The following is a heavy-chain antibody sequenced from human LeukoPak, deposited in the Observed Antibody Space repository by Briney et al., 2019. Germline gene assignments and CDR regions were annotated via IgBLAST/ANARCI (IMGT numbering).Heavy chain of an antibody. V-gene: IGHV3-21*01. CDR1: GFDLSPYT. J-gene: IGHJ4*02. D-gene: IGHD4-17*01. CDR3: ARRVTTFLS. CDR2: ISSSSSYM. Sequence: PGGSLRLSCSASGFDLSPYTMNWVRQARGKALEWVASISSSSSYMYYGDSLKGRFTISRDNAKNTLYLQLGSLRAEDTATYYCARRVTTFLSWGQGTLVIVSS.